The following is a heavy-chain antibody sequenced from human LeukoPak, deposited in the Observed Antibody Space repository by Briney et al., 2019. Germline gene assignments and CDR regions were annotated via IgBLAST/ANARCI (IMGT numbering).Heavy chain of an antibody. CDR2: IYYSGST. J-gene: IGHJ3*02. V-gene: IGHV4-30-4*08. CDR1: GGSISSGDYY. D-gene: IGHD2-2*01. Sequence: SETLSLTCTVSGGSISSGDYYWSWIRQPPGKGLEWIRYIYYSGSTYYNPSLKSRVTISVDTSKNQFSLKLSSVTAADTAVYYCARYCSSTSCYPMGRAAFDIWGQGTMVTVSS. CDR3: ARYCSSTSCYPMGRAAFDI.